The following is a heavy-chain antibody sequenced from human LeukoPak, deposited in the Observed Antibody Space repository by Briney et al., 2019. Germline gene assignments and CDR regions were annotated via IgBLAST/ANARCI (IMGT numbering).Heavy chain of an antibody. CDR1: GYTFTGYY. Sequence: ASVKVSCKASGYTFTGYYMHWVRQAPGQGLEWMGWISTYNGNTNYVQKLQGRVTMTTDTSTSTAYMELRSLRSDDTAVYCCARDIKRSRARWENLGFDPWGQGTLVTVSS. D-gene: IGHD1-26*01. V-gene: IGHV1-18*04. CDR3: ARDIKRSRARWENLGFDP. CDR2: ISTYNGNT. J-gene: IGHJ5*02.